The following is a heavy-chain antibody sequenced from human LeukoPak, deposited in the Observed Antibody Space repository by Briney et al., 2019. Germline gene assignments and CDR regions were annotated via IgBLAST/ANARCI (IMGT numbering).Heavy chain of an antibody. Sequence: SETLSLTCTVSGGSISSYYWSWIRQPPGKGLEWIGCIYYSGSTNYNPSLKSRVTISVDTSKNQFSLKLSSVTAADTAVYYCARDAPDGIDYWGQGTLVTVSS. CDR1: GGSISSYY. D-gene: IGHD1-14*01. CDR2: IYYSGST. V-gene: IGHV4-59*01. CDR3: ARDAPDGIDY. J-gene: IGHJ4*02.